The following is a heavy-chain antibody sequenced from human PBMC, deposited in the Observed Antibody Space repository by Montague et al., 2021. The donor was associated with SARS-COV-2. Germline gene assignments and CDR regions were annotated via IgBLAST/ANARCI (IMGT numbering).Heavy chain of an antibody. V-gene: IGHV4-34*01. D-gene: IGHD2-15*01. CDR3: ACVQLSPRCVLRYYGMDV. Sequence: SETLSLTCAVYGGSFSGYYWSWIRQSPRKGLEWIGEISHSGSTSYNPSLKSRVTISVDTSKNQFSLRLSSVTAADTAVYYCACVQLSPRCVLRYYGMDVWGQGTTVTVSS. CDR1: GGSFSGYY. J-gene: IGHJ6*02. CDR2: ISHSGST.